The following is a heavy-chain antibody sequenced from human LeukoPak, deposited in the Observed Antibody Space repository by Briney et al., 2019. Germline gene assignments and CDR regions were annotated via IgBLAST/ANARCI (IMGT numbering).Heavy chain of an antibody. J-gene: IGHJ4*02. Sequence: GGSLRLSCAASGFTFSSYGMHWVRQAPGTGLEWVAVIWYDGSNKYYADSVKGRFTISRDNSKNTLYLQMNSLRAEDTAVYYCARDPYEDGGNSAFDYWGQGTLVTVSS. CDR1: GFTFSSYG. CDR3: ARDPYEDGGNSAFDY. CDR2: IWYDGSNK. D-gene: IGHD4-23*01. V-gene: IGHV3-33*01.